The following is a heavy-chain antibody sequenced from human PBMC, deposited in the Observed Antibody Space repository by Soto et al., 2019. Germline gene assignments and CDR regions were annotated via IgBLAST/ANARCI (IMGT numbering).Heavy chain of an antibody. CDR2: MNPNSGNT. CDR1: GYTFTSYD. D-gene: IGHD6-13*01. J-gene: IGHJ3*02. CDR3: GTAYSSSWQDDAFDI. Sequence: ASVKGSCKASGYTFTSYDINWVRQATGQGLEWMGWMNPNSGNTGYAQKFQGRVTMTRNTSISTAYMELSSLRSEDTAVYYCGTAYSSSWQDDAFDIWGQGTMVTVSS. V-gene: IGHV1-8*01.